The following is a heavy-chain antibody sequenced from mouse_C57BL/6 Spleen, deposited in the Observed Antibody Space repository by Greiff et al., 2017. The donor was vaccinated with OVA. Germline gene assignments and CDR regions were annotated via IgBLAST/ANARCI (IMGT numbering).Heavy chain of an antibody. D-gene: IGHD2-1*01. Sequence: VQLQQPGAELVKPGASVKLSCKASGYTFTSYWMHWVKQRPGQGLEWIGMIHPNSGSTNYNEKFKSKATLTVDKSSSTAYMQLSSLTSEDSAVYYCAKSTMAPAWFAYWGQGTLVTVSA. CDR3: AKSTMAPAWFAY. J-gene: IGHJ3*01. CDR1: GYTFTSYW. V-gene: IGHV1-64*01. CDR2: IHPNSGST.